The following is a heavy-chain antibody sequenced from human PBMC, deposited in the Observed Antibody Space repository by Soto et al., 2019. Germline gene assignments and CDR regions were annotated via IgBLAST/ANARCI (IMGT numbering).Heavy chain of an antibody. D-gene: IGHD6-13*01. Sequence: QVQLVQSGAEVKKTGASVKVSCKASGYTFTSYGISWVRQAPGQGLEWMGWISAYNGNTNYGQKLQGRLTMTTATSTSTAYRESRRLVTDATAMYYGARERDYSCWCSREYLQHWGQHTLDTDSS. CDR1: GYTFTSYG. J-gene: IGHJ1*01. V-gene: IGHV1-18*01. CDR3: ARERDYSCWCSREYLQH. CDR2: ISAYNGNT.